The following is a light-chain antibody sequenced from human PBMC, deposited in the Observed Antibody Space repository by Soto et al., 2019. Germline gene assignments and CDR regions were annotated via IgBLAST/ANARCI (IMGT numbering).Light chain of an antibody. CDR3: QQYNNWPRT. V-gene: IGKV3-15*01. CDR1: QSVSSAN. CDR2: GAS. J-gene: IGKJ1*01. Sequence: EIVLTQSPGTLSLSPGERATLSCRASQSVSSANLAWYQQKLGQAPRLLIYGASTRATGIPARFSGSGSGTEFTLTISSLQSEDFAVYYCQQYNNWPRTFGQGTKVDIK.